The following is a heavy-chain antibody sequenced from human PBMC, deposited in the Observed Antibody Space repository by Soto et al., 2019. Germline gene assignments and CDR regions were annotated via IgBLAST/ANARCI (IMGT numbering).Heavy chain of an antibody. Sequence: EGSLRLSCATTGFTISSSTMTKNRTSPGKSLECVSAISGSGGSTYYADSVKGRFTISRDNSKNTLYLQMNSLRVEDTAVYYCAEVRYCSGGSRYSPPWFDPWGQGTLVTVSS. CDR1: GFTISSST. CDR2: ISGSGGST. J-gene: IGHJ5*02. D-gene: IGHD2-15*01. V-gene: IGHV3-23*01. CDR3: AEVRYCSGGSRYSPPWFDP.